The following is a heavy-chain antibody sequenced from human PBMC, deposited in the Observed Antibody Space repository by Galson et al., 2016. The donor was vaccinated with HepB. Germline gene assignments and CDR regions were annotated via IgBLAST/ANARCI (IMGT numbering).Heavy chain of an antibody. D-gene: IGHD3-22*01. Sequence: SLRLSCAASGFTLDHYAMHWVRQAPGKGLEWVSGISWNSGSIGYADSVKGRFTISRDNAKNSLYLQMNSLRAGDTALYYCAKDSGAFYYDSSVYRRNACDIWGQGTMVTVSS. CDR3: AKDSGAFYYDSSVYRRNACDI. CDR1: GFTLDHYA. V-gene: IGHV3-9*01. CDR2: ISWNSGSI. J-gene: IGHJ3*02.